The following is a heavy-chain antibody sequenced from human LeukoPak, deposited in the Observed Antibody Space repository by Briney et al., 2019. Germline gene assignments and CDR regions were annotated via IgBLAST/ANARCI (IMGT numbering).Heavy chain of an antibody. D-gene: IGHD6-13*01. V-gene: IGHV4-39*01. J-gene: IGHJ6*02. CDR3: ASGIAAAGYYYYYYGMDV. CDR1: GGSISSGGYY. Sequence: PSETLSLTCTVSGGSISSGGYYWGWIRQPPGKGLEWIGSIYYSGSTYYNPSLKSRVTISVDTSKNQFSLKLSSVTAADTAVYYCASGIAAAGYYYYYYGMDVWGQGTTVTVSS. CDR2: IYYSGST.